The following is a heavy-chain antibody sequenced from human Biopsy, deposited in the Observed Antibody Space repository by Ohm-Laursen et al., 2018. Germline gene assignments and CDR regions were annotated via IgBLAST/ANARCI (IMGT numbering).Heavy chain of an antibody. CDR2: VYYSGTT. V-gene: IGHV4-59*13. CDR1: AGSICSVR. D-gene: IGHD2/OR15-2a*01. Sequence: TLSFTSPGSAGSICSVRWSWLPPTPGQGLESIVSVYYSGTTTYNPSLRRCVTISVDTSMNQIFLRQQSVTAADTAIYYLTRATNSTGWPYYYFYGMDIWGQGTTVTVSS. CDR3: TRATNSTGWPYYYFYGMDI. J-gene: IGHJ6*02.